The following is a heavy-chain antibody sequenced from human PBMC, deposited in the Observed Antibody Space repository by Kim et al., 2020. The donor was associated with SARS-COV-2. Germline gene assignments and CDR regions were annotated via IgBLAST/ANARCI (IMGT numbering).Heavy chain of an antibody. Sequence: VKGRFTISRDNAKNTLYLQMSSLRAEDTAVYYCAAVPGDPHYYSSCFMDVWGKGTTVIVSS. J-gene: IGHJ6*03. D-gene: IGHD2-21*02. V-gene: IGHV3-74*01. CDR3: AAVPGDPHYYSSCFMDV.